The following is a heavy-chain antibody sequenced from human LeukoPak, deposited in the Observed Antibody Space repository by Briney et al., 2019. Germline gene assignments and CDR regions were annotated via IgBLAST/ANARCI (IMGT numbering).Heavy chain of an antibody. D-gene: IGHD3-9*01. J-gene: IGHJ5*02. CDR1: GYSFTSYW. CDR2: IYPGDSDT. CDR3: ARFATYYDILTGYSWFDP. Sequence: GESLKISCKGSGYSFTSYWIGWVRQMPGKGLEWMGIIYPGDSDTRYSPSFQGQVTISADKSISTAYLQWSSLKASDTAMYYCARFATYYDILTGYSWFDPWGQGTLVTVSS. V-gene: IGHV5-51*01.